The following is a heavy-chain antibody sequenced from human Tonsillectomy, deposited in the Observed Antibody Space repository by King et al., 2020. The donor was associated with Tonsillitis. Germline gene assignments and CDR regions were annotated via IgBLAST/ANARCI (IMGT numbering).Heavy chain of an antibody. CDR1: GFTFSSYG. J-gene: IGHJ4*02. V-gene: IGHV3-33*05. D-gene: IGHD4-23*01. CDR2: ISYDGRTK. Sequence: VQLVESGGGVVQPGRSLRLSCAASGFTFSSYGMHWVRQAPGKGLEWVAVISYDGRTKYYADSVMGRFTISRDNSKNTLYLQMNFLRTEDTAVYYCARDPDYGGKSGFDYWGQGTLVTVSS. CDR3: ARDPDYGGKSGFDY.